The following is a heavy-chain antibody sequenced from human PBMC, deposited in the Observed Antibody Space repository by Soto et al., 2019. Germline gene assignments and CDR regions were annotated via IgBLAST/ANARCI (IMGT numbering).Heavy chain of an antibody. D-gene: IGHD6-6*01. CDR2: MSYDGCDT. Sequence: PGGSLRLSCVGSGFIFNNDVMRWVLQAPGKGLEWVAFMSYDGCDTFYADSVKGRFTISRDNSKNTLFLHMNNLRAEGTAVYYCAIFHGADSALDHWGQGTLVTVSS. V-gene: IGHV3-30*05. CDR1: GFIFNNDV. CDR3: AIFHGADSALDH. J-gene: IGHJ4*02.